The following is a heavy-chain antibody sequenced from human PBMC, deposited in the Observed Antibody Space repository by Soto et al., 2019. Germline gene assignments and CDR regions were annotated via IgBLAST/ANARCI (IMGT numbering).Heavy chain of an antibody. CDR2: ISGSGGRT. V-gene: IGHV3-23*01. Sequence: EVQLLESGGGLVQPGGSLRLSCAASGFTFSRYAMSWVRQAPGKGLEWVSAISGSGGRTYYADSVKGRFTISRDNSKKSQYLQMNGRRAEGTAVYYCAKSQKFPWGQGTLVTVSS. CDR1: GFTFSRYA. J-gene: IGHJ5*02. CDR3: AKSQKFP.